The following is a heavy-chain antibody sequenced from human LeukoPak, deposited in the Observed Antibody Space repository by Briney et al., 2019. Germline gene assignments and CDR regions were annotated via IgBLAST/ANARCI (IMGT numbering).Heavy chain of an antibody. V-gene: IGHV1-69*13. Sequence: SVKVSCKASGGTFSSYAISWVRQAPGQGLEWMGGIIPIFGTANYAQKFQGRVTITADESTSTAYMELSSLRSEDTAVYYCARTQPDYYGMDVWGQGTLVTVSS. CDR1: GGTFSSYA. J-gene: IGHJ6*02. CDR3: ARTQPDYYGMDV. D-gene: IGHD1-14*01. CDR2: IIPIFGTA.